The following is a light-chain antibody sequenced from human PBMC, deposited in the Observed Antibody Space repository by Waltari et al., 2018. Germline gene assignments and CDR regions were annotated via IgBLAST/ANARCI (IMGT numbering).Light chain of an antibody. Sequence: DIQMTQSPSTLSASVGDRVTITCRASQSISSWLAWYQQKPGKAPKLLIYKASSLESGVPSMFSGSGSGTESTLTISSLQPDDFASYYCQHYNSPITFGPGTKVDIK. CDR2: KAS. CDR1: QSISSW. J-gene: IGKJ3*01. CDR3: QHYNSPIT. V-gene: IGKV1-5*03.